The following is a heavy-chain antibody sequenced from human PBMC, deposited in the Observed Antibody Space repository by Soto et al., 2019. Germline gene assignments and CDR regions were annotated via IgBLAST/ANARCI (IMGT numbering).Heavy chain of an antibody. CDR3: ARDQLYYNDISGRFLYAFDD. Sequence: GGSLRLSCAASGFTFRNYGMNWVRQAPGKGLEWVSYIGIGSSTKYYADSVKGRFTISRDNAKNSLYLQMNSLRAEDTAVYYCARDQLYYNDISGRFLYAFDDCG. CDR2: IGIGSSTK. CDR1: GFTFRNYG. D-gene: IGHD3-22*01. V-gene: IGHV3-48*01. J-gene: IGHJ3*01.